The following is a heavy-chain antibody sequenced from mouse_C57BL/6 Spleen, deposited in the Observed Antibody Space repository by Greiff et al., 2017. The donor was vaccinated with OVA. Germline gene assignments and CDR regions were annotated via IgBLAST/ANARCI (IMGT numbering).Heavy chain of an antibody. CDR1: GFNIKDDY. V-gene: IGHV14-4*01. J-gene: IGHJ2*01. CDR2: IDPENGDT. Sequence: VQLQQSGAELVRPGASVKLSCTASGFNIKDDYMHWVKQRPEQGLEWIGWIDPENGDTEYASKFQGKATITADTSSNTAYLQLSSLTSEDTAVYYCTTGVFDGYPDYWGQGPTLTVSS. CDR3: TTGVFDGYPDY. D-gene: IGHD2-3*01.